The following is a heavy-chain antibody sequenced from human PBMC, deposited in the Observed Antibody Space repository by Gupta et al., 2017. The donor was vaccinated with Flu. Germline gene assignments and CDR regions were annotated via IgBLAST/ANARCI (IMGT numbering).Heavy chain of an antibody. D-gene: IGHD6-19*01. CDR1: GLKLSSYS. CDR2: SSSSSSYI. Sequence: GLKLSSYSMDWVGQAAGKWLEWVSSSSSSSSYIYYADSVKRRFTISRDNAKNVLYRQMNSQRAEDTGVYYSASEYSSGFDPWGQGTLVTVSS. V-gene: IGHV3-21*01. J-gene: IGHJ5*02. CDR3: ASEYSSGFDP.